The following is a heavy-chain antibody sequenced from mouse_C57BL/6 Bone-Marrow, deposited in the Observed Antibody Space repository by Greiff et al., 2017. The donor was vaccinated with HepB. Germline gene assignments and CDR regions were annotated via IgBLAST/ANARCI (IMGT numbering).Heavy chain of an antibody. D-gene: IGHD2-12*01. J-gene: IGHJ2*01. CDR2: IFPGSGST. CDR3: ARLQTYFDY. V-gene: IGHV1-56*01. Sequence: VQLQQSGPELVRPGASVKISCKAPGYTFTSHWMQWVRQRPGQGLEWIGEIFPGSGSTYYSEKFKGKATFTADTSSNTAYMQLSSLTTEDSAIYYCARLQTYFDYWGQGTTLTVSS. CDR1: GYTFTSHW.